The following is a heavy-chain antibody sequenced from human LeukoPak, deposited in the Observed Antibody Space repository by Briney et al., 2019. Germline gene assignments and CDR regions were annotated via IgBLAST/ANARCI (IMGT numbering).Heavy chain of an antibody. D-gene: IGHD1-26*01. Sequence: GGSLRLSCAASGFIFSSYGMHWVRQAPGKGLEWVTFIRYDGSNKYYADSVKGRFTISRNNSKNTLYLQMNSLRAEDTAVYYCAKVDPMGAHRPFDYWGQGTLVTVSS. CDR1: GFIFSSYG. V-gene: IGHV3-30*02. CDR3: AKVDPMGAHRPFDY. J-gene: IGHJ4*02. CDR2: IRYDGSNK.